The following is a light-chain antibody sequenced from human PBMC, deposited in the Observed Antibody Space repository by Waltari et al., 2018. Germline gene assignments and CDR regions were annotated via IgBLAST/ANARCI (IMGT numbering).Light chain of an antibody. Sequence: DIQMTQPPSTLSASVGDRVTITCRASQSMSNWLAWYQQKPGKAPKLLIYKASKLESGVPSRVSGSGSVTEVTLTISSLQPDDFATYYCQQYDNYWTFGQGTKVEIK. V-gene: IGKV1-5*03. CDR1: QSMSNW. J-gene: IGKJ1*01. CDR2: KAS. CDR3: QQYDNYWT.